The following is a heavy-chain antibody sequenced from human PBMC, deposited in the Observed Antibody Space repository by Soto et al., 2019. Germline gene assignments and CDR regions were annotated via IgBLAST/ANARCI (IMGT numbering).Heavy chain of an antibody. CDR1: GGTFSSYA. CDR2: IIPTFGTA. D-gene: IGHD6-19*01. CDR3: AIRGVTGYSSGWVDY. V-gene: IGHV1-69*01. J-gene: IGHJ4*02. Sequence: QVQLVQSGAEVKKPGSSVKVSCKASGGTFSSYAISWVRQAPGQGLEWMGGIIPTFGTANFAQKFQGRVTITADESSSKAYMELSRLRAEDTAVYYCAIRGVTGYSSGWVDYWGQGTLVTVSS.